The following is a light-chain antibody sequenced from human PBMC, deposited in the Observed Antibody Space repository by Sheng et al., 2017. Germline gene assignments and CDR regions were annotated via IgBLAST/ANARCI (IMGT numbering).Light chain of an antibody. J-gene: IGKJ3*01. CDR2: GAS. V-gene: IGKV1-39*01. CDR3: QQSYTFPRT. Sequence: DIQMTQSPSSLSASVGDRVTITCQASQDISNSLYWYQQKPGKAPKLLIYGASNLQSGVPSRFSGSGSGTDFTLTITSLQPEDFSTYYCQQSYTFPRTFGPGTKVEVK. CDR1: QDISNS.